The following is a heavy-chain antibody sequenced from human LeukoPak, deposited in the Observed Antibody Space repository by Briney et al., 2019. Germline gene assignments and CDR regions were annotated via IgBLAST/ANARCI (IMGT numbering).Heavy chain of an antibody. Sequence: ASVKVSFKASGYTFTSYGISWVRQAPGQGLEWMGWISAYNGNTNYAQKLQGRVTMTTDTSTSTAYMELRSLRSDDTAVYYCARDSLPEGHCSSTSCHNWFDPWGQGTLVTVSS. V-gene: IGHV1-18*01. CDR1: GYTFTSYG. J-gene: IGHJ5*02. CDR3: ARDSLPEGHCSSTSCHNWFDP. D-gene: IGHD2-2*01. CDR2: ISAYNGNT.